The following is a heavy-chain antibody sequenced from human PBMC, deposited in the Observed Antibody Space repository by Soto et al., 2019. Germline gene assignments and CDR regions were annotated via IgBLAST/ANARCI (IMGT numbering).Heavy chain of an antibody. CDR1: GGSVSSGSYY. V-gene: IGHV4-61*01. Sequence: SETLSLTCTVSGGSVSSGSYYWSWIRQPPGKGLEWIGYIYYSGSTNYNPSLKSRVTISVDTSKNQFSLKLSSVTAADTAVYYCARDSVPAKNWFDPWGQGTLVTVSS. CDR3: ARDSVPAKNWFDP. D-gene: IGHD2-2*01. CDR2: IYYSGST. J-gene: IGHJ5*02.